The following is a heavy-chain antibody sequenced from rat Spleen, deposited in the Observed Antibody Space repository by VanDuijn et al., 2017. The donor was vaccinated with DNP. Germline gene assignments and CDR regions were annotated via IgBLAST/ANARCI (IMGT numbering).Heavy chain of an antibody. D-gene: IGHD1-11*01. Sequence: EVHLVESGGGLVQPGGSLKISCEASGFTFSDYDMAWVRQAPKKGLEWVATITYDGSRTYCRDSVKGRFTISRDNAKSTLYLQMDSLRSEDTATYYCTTFEGTNAWGQGTSVTVSS. CDR3: TTFEGTNA. CDR1: GFTFSDYD. CDR2: ITYDGSRT. V-gene: IGHV5S10*01. J-gene: IGHJ4*01.